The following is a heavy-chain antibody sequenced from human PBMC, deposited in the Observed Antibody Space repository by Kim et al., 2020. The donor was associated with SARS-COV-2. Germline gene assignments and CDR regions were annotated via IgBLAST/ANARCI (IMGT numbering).Heavy chain of an antibody. Sequence: RFTISRDNSKNTLYLQMNSLRAEDTAVYYCARDARYDYVWGSYRYSYFDYWGQGTLVTVSS. D-gene: IGHD3-16*02. CDR3: ARDARYDYVWGSYRYSYFDY. J-gene: IGHJ4*02. V-gene: IGHV3-30*01.